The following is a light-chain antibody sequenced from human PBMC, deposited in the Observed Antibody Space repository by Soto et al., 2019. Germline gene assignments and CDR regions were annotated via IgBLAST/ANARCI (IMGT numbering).Light chain of an antibody. Sequence: DIQMTQSPSSLSASVGDRVIITCRASQSISTYLNWYQQKPGKAPKVLIFDASSLQSGVPSRFAGSGSGTDFTLTISSLQSEDFATYYCQQSYNDWTFGQGTKVEIK. CDR1: QSISTY. CDR3: QQSYNDWT. CDR2: DAS. V-gene: IGKV1-39*01. J-gene: IGKJ1*01.